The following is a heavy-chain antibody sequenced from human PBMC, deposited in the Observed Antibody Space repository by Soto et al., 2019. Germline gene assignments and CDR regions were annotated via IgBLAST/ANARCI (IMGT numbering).Heavy chain of an antibody. CDR2: IYYSGST. CDR1: GGSISSYY. Sequence: SETLSLTCTVSGGSISSYYWSWIRQPPGKGLEWIGYIYYSGSTNYNPSLKSRVTISVDTSKNQFSLKLSSVTAADTAVYYCARFAPTVTLERKDAFDIWGQGTMVTVSS. J-gene: IGHJ3*02. V-gene: IGHV4-59*01. D-gene: IGHD4-17*01. CDR3: ARFAPTVTLERKDAFDI.